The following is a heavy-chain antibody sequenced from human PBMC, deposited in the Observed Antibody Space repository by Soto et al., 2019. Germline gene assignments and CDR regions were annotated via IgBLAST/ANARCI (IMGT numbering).Heavy chain of an antibody. V-gene: IGHV3-49*03. CDR1: GFTFGDYA. CDR2: IRSKAYGGTT. D-gene: IGHD6-13*01. Sequence: GGSLRLSCTASGFTFGDYAMSWFRQAPGKGLEWVGFIRSKAYGGTTEYAASVKGRFTISRDDSKSIAYLQMNSLKTEDTAVYYCTRERAWYSSSWYYFDYWAQRTLVTVSS. CDR3: TRERAWYSSSWYYFDY. J-gene: IGHJ4*02.